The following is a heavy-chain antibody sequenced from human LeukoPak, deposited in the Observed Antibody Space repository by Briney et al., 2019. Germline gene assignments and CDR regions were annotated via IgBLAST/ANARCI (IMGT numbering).Heavy chain of an antibody. CDR2: IKNDGTSI. D-gene: IGHD3-22*01. J-gene: IGHJ4*02. CDR1: RFTFSSYW. Sequence: GGSLRLSCAASRFTFSSYWMHWVRQAPGKGLVWVSRIKNDGTSIYADSVKGRFTISRDNAKNTLYLQMNSLRHEDTAVYYCLRGAHYDTTGYYYWGRGALVTVSS. V-gene: IGHV3-74*01. CDR3: LRGAHYDTTGYYY.